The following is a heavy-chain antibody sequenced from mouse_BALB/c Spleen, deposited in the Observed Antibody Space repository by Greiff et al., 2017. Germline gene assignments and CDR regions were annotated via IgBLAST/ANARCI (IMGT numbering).Heavy chain of an antibody. J-gene: IGHJ3*01. CDR2: IDPFNGGT. CDR1: GYSFTSYY. D-gene: IGHD2-4*01. Sequence: EVKLQESGPELMKPGASVKISCKASGYSFTSYYMHWVKQSHGKSLEWIGYIDPFNGGTSYNQKFKGKATLTVDKSSSTAYMHLSSLTSEDSAVYYCARGMITTGGFAYWGQGTLVTVSA. CDR3: ARGMITTGGFAY. V-gene: IGHV1S135*01.